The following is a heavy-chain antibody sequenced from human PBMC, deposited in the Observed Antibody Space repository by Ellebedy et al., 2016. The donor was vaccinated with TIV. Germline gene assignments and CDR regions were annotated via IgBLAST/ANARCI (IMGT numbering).Heavy chain of an antibody. J-gene: IGHJ4*02. CDR1: GGSISSYY. CDR3: ARHPPRDSSGYRYYFDY. D-gene: IGHD3-22*01. Sequence: MPSETLSLTCTVSGGSISSYYWSWIRQPPGKGLEWIGYIYYSGSTNYNPSLKSRVTISVDTYKNQFSLKLSSVTAADTAVYYCARHPPRDSSGYRYYFDYWGQGTLVTVSS. V-gene: IGHV4-59*08. CDR2: IYYSGST.